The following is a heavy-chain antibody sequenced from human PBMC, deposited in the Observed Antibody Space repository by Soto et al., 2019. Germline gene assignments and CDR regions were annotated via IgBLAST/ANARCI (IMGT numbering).Heavy chain of an antibody. D-gene: IGHD3-10*01. CDR1: GGSISNVNYC. J-gene: IGHJ3*02. V-gene: IGHV4-30-4*01. Sequence: SETLSLTCTVSGGSISNVNYCWSWLRQPPDKGLEWIGHIYNGGSTYNNPSLKSRVTISVDTSKNQFSLKLSSVTAADTAVYYCARHGGNYYGSGSYFFFDIWGQGTMVTVSS. CDR3: ARHGGNYYGSGSYFFFDI. CDR2: IYNGGST.